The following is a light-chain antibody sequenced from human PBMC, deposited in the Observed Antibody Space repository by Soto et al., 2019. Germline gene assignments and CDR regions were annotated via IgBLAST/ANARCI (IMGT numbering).Light chain of an antibody. Sequence: QTVVTQEPSLTVSPGGTVTLTCASSTGPATRGYYPNWFQQKPGQAPRALIYDTGIKHSWTPGRFSGSLLGGKAVLTLSGAQPEDEAEYYCLLSYGGTYVFGPGTKLTVL. V-gene: IGLV7-43*01. CDR3: LLSYGGTYV. J-gene: IGLJ1*01. CDR1: TGPATRGYY. CDR2: DTG.